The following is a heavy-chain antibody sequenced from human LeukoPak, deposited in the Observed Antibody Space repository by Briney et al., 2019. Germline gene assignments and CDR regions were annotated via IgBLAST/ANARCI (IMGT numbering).Heavy chain of an antibody. J-gene: IGHJ4*02. V-gene: IGHV3-23*01. CDR2: ISGSGGTT. CDR1: AFTFNSYA. CDR3: ARIVGVAEQIHGY. D-gene: IGHD2-21*01. Sequence: GGSLRLSCAASAFTFNSYAMSWVRQAPGKGLEWVSAISGSGGTTYYADSVKGRFTVSRDNSKNTVYLEMNSLRAEDTAVYYCARIVGVAEQIHGYWGQGTLVTVSS.